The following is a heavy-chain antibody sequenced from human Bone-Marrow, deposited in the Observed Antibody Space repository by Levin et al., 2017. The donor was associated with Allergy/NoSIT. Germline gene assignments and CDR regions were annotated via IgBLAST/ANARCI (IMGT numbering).Heavy chain of an antibody. J-gene: IGHJ5*02. V-gene: IGHV4-34*01. CDR1: GGSFSGYY. Sequence: SETLSLTCAVYGGSFSGYYWSWIRQPPGKGLEWIGEINHSGSTNYNPSLKSRVTISVDTSKNQFSLKLSSVTAADTAVYYCARGPSLMIVVRVGFDPWGQGTLVTVSS. CDR2: INHSGST. CDR3: ARGPSLMIVVRVGFDP. D-gene: IGHD3-22*01.